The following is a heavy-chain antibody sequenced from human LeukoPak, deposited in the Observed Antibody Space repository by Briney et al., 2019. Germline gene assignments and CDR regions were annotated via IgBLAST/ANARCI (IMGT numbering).Heavy chain of an antibody. D-gene: IGHD2-15*01. CDR1: GFTFSNYW. CDR3: ARDPHCSGGSCSDAFDI. J-gene: IGHJ3*02. CDR2: IKQDGSEK. V-gene: IGHV3-7*01. Sequence: GGSLRLSCAAPGFTFSNYWMSWVRQAPGKGLEWVANIKQDGSEKYYVDSVKGRFTISRDNAKNSLYLQMNSLRVEDTAVYYCARDPHCSGGSCSDAFDIWGQGTMVTVSS.